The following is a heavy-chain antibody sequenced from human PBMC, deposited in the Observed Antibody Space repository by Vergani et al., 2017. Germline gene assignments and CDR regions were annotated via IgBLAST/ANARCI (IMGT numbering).Heavy chain of an antibody. J-gene: IGHJ4*02. CDR1: GGTFSSYA. CDR2: ISAYNGNT. Sequence: QVQLVQSGAEVKKPGSSVKVSCKASGGTFSSYAISWVRQAPGQGLEWMGWISAYNGNTNYAQKLQGRVTMTTDTSTSTAYMELRSLRSDDTAVYYCARDLDTAMVTNHLDYWGQGTLVTVSS. D-gene: IGHD5-18*01. V-gene: IGHV1-18*01. CDR3: ARDLDTAMVTNHLDY.